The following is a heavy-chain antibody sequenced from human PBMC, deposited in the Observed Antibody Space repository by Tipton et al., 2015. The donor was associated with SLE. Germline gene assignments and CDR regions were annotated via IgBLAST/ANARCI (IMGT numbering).Heavy chain of an antibody. V-gene: IGHV3-30*03. CDR1: GFTFSSSW. D-gene: IGHD2-2*01. Sequence: SLRLSCAASGFTFSSSWMNWVRLAPGKGLEWVAVISYDARDENYADSVKGRLTLSRHNYNNTLHLQLNSLRPEDTAVYYCARDNSDKESVVLRASTSWWWFDPWGQGTLVTVSS. CDR2: ISYDARDE. J-gene: IGHJ5*02. CDR3: ARDNSDKESVVLRASTSWWWFDP.